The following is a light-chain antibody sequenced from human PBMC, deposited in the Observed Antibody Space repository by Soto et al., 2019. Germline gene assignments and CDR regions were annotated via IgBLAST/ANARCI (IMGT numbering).Light chain of an antibody. CDR1: SSDVGDFNY. V-gene: IGLV2-8*01. CDR2: EVT. J-gene: IGLJ3*02. CDR3: SAYGGNHSVL. Sequence: QSALTQPPSASGAPGQSVTISCTGTSSDVGDFNYVSWYQLHTGQVPKLIIYEVTKRPSGVPDRFSGSKSGNTASLIVSGLQAEDEADYYCSAYGGNHSVLFGGGTKVTVL.